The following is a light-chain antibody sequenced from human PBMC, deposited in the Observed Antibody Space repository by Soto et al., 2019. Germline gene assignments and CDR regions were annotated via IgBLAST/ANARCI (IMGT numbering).Light chain of an antibody. CDR2: GNS. Sequence: QSVLTQPPSASGTPGQRVTISCSGGSSNIGTNYVYWYQQLPGTAPKLLISGNSNRPSGVPDRFSGSKSGTSASLAITGLQAEDEADYYCQSYDSSLSGSYVFGTGTKVTVL. CDR1: SSNIGTNYV. J-gene: IGLJ1*01. CDR3: QSYDSSLSGSYV. V-gene: IGLV1-40*01.